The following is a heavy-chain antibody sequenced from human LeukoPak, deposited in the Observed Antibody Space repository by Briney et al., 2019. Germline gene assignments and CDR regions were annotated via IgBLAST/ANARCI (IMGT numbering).Heavy chain of an antibody. Sequence: GGSLRLSCAASGFTFSSYSMNWVRQAPGKGLEWVSSISSSSSYIYYADSVKGRFTISRDNAKNSLYPQMNSLRAEDTAVYYCAREKVVAATLDYWGQGTLVTVSS. V-gene: IGHV3-21*01. CDR3: AREKVVAATLDY. CDR1: GFTFSSYS. J-gene: IGHJ4*02. CDR2: ISSSSSYI. D-gene: IGHD2-15*01.